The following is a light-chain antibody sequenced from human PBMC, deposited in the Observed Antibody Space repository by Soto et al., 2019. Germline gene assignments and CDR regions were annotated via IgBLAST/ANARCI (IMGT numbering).Light chain of an antibody. CDR1: NSDVGAYNF. CDR3: SSYATSSTSLYV. J-gene: IGLJ1*01. CDR2: EVS. Sequence: QSALTQPASVSGSPGQSITISCTGTNSDVGAYNFVSWYQQHPGKAPKLMIFEVSNRPSGVSNRFSGSKSGNTASLTISGLQAEDEADYYCSSYATSSTSLYVFGTGTKLTVL. V-gene: IGLV2-14*01.